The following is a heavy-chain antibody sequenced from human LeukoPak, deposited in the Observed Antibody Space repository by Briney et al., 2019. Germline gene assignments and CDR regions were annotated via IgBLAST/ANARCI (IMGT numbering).Heavy chain of an antibody. CDR3: AGVPPLRFLEWLGFDP. D-gene: IGHD3-3*01. CDR2: IYYSGST. J-gene: IGHJ5*02. CDR1: GGSFSGYY. V-gene: IGHV4-31*11. Sequence: SETLSLTCAVYGGSFSGYYWSWIRQHPGKGLEWIGYIYYSGSTYYSPSLKSRVTISVDTSKNQFSLKLSSVTAADTAVYYCAGVPPLRFLEWLGFDPWGQGTLVTVSS.